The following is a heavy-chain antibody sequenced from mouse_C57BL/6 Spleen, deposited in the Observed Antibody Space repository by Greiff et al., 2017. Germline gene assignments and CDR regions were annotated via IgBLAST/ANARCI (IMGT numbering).Heavy chain of an antibody. V-gene: IGHV1-55*01. D-gene: IGHD3-2*02. CDR3: AREETAQAPWFAY. Sequence: VQLQQPGAELVKPGASVKMSCKASGYTFTSYWITWVKQRPGQGLEWIGDIYPGSGSTNYNEKFKSKATLTVDTSSSTAYMQLSSLTSEDSAVYYCAREETAQAPWFAYWGQGTLVTVSA. J-gene: IGHJ3*01. CDR1: GYTFTSYW. CDR2: IYPGSGST.